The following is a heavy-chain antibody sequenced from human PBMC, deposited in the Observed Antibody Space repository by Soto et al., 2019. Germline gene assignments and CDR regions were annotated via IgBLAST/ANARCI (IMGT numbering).Heavy chain of an antibody. D-gene: IGHD3-10*01. CDR2: VHHNATT. J-gene: IGHJ4*02. Sequence: QVQLQESGPGLVKPSGTLSLTCTVSAGSISSSNWWNWVRQPPGKGLEWIGKVHHNATTNYNPSVKRRIAISVDKSRNQFSLTVNSVSAADTAVYYCARESTLLRGVIRDWGQGTLVLVSS. CDR3: ARESTLLRGVIRD. CDR1: AGSISSSNW. V-gene: IGHV4-4*02.